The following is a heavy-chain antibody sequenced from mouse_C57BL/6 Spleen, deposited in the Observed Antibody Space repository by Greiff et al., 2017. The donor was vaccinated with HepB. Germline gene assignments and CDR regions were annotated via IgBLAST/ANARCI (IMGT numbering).Heavy chain of an antibody. V-gene: IGHV1-55*01. CDR3: AREERLRGNFDY. CDR2: IYPGIGST. Sequence: QVQLQQPGAELVKPGASVKMSCKASGYTFTSYWITWVKQRLGQGLEWIGDIYPGIGSTNYNEKFKSKATLPVDTSSSTAYMQLSSLTSEDSAVYYCAREERLRGNFDYWGQGTTLTVSS. D-gene: IGHD2-4*01. J-gene: IGHJ2*01. CDR1: GYTFTSYW.